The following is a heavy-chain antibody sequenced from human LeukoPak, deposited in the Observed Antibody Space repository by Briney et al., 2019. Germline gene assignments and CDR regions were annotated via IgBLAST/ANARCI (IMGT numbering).Heavy chain of an antibody. Sequence: GGSLRLSCAASGFTFSSYAMSWVRQAPGKGLEWVSVIYPGVSGSSTYYADSVKGRFTISRDNSKNTVYLQMNSLRAGDTAVYYCARGDGMDVWGQGTTVTVSS. CDR2: IYPGVSGSST. V-gene: IGHV3-23*03. CDR1: GFTFSSYA. CDR3: ARGDGMDV. J-gene: IGHJ6*02.